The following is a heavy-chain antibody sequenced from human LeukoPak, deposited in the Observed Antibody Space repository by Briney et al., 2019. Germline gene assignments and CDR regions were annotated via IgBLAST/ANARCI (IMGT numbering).Heavy chain of an antibody. CDR1: GFTFSSYE. Sequence: GGSLRLSCAASGFTFSSYEMNWVRQAPGKGLGWVSYISSSGSTIYYADSVKGRFTISRDNAKNSLYLQMNSLRAEDTAIYYCARDSDVHCSGGSCTNFDYWGQGTLVTVSS. D-gene: IGHD2-15*01. J-gene: IGHJ4*02. CDR2: ISSSGSTI. CDR3: ARDSDVHCSGGSCTNFDY. V-gene: IGHV3-48*03.